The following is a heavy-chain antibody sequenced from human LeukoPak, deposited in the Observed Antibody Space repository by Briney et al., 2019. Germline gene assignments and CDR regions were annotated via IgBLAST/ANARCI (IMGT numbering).Heavy chain of an antibody. CDR1: GFSFSDYH. V-gene: IGHV3-11*04. CDR3: ASPATGPIDY. J-gene: IGHJ4*02. CDR2: ISSSDNII. D-gene: IGHD2-2*01. Sequence: LSLSCAASGFSFSDYHMRWIRQAPGKGLEWISYISSSDNIIYYADSVRGRFTISRDNAKNSLYLQMNSLRAEDTAVYYCASPATGPIDYWGQGTLVTVSS.